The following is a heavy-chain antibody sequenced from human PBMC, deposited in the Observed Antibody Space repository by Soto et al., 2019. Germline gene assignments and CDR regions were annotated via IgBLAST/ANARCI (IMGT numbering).Heavy chain of an antibody. CDR2: IYYSGST. D-gene: IGHD2-15*01. V-gene: IGHV4-31*03. J-gene: IGHJ4*02. Sequence: QVQLQESGPGLAKPSQTLSLTCTVSGGSISSGGFYWSWIRQHPGKGLEWIGYIYYSGSTYYNPSLRSRVTLSLDTSKNAFFLKVTSVTAADTAVYYCSGGRGGYFDYWGQGTLVTVSS. CDR3: SGGRGGYFDY. CDR1: GGSISSGGFY.